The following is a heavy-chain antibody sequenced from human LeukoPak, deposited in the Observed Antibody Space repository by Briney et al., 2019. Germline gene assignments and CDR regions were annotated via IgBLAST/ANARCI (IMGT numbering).Heavy chain of an antibody. Sequence: PSETLSLTCTVSGGSISSSSYYWGWIRQPPGKGLEWIGSMYYSGSTYYNPSLKSRVTVSADTSKNQFSLKLNSVTAADTAVYYCARVPNDFWSSHPKLHFDYWGQGTLVTVSS. J-gene: IGHJ4*02. CDR3: ARVPNDFWSSHPKLHFDY. D-gene: IGHD3-3*01. CDR1: GGSISSSSYY. V-gene: IGHV4-39*01. CDR2: MYYSGST.